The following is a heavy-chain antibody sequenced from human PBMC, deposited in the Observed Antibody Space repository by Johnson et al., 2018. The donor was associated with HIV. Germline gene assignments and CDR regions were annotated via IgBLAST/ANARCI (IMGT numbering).Heavy chain of an antibody. Sequence: QVQLVESGGGVVQPGESLRLSCAASGFNFSHYGMHWVRQAPGKGLEWVAFIRNDGSNKFYADSVRGRFTISRDNSRKTLYLQMSNLSTEETAVYYCARGEAQEGLIKLQSYAFDFWGRGTMVTVSS. CDR1: GFNFSHYG. CDR2: IRNDGSNK. V-gene: IGHV3-30*02. D-gene: IGHD4-11*01. CDR3: ARGEAQEGLIKLQSYAFDF. J-gene: IGHJ3*01.